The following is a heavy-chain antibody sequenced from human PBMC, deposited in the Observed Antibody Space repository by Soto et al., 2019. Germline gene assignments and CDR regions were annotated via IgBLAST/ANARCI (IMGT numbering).Heavy chain of an antibody. Sequence: EVQLVESGGGLVQPGRSLRLSCAASGFTFDDYAMHWVRQAPGKGLEWVSGISWNSGTIVYADSVTGRFTSSRDNAKNSLYLQMNSLRGEDTALYYCAKDMRGGSSSSRYYYGLDVWGQGTTVTVSS. D-gene: IGHD6-13*01. J-gene: IGHJ6*02. CDR2: ISWNSGTI. V-gene: IGHV3-9*01. CDR1: GFTFDDYA. CDR3: AKDMRGGSSSSRYYYGLDV.